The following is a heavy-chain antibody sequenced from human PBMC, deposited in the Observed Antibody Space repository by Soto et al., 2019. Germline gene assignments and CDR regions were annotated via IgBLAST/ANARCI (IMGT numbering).Heavy chain of an antibody. CDR2: ISAYNGNT. V-gene: IGHV1-18*01. J-gene: IGHJ4*02. CDR1: GYTFTSYG. CDR3: ARVWCSGGSCYFDY. D-gene: IGHD2-15*01. Sequence: VASVKVSCKGSGYTFTSYGISWGRQAPGQGLEWMGWISAYNGNTNYAQKLQGRVTMTTDTSTSTAYMELRSLRSDDTAVYYCARVWCSGGSCYFDYWGQGTLVTVSS.